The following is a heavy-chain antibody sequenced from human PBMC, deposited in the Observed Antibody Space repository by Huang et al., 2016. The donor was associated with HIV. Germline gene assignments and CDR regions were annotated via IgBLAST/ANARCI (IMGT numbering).Heavy chain of an antibody. D-gene: IGHD6-13*01. CDR2: INHRGST. J-gene: IGHJ6*03. V-gene: IGHV4-34*01. CDR1: GGSFSGYY. Sequence: QVQLQQWGAGLLKPSETLSLTCAVYGGSFSGYYWSWIRQPPGKGLEWIGEINHRGSTNYNPYLKRRVTISVDTSKNQFSLKLSSVTAADTAVYYCAGAAAGTSYYYYYMDVWGKGTTVTVSS. CDR3: AGAAAGTSYYYYYMDV.